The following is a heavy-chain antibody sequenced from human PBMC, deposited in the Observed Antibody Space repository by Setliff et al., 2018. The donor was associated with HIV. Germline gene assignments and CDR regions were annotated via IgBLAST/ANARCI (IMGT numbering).Heavy chain of an antibody. J-gene: IGHJ4*02. Sequence: ASVKVSCKVSGGTFTRNCISWVRQAPGQGLEWMGGINPTSAGTNYAQKFQGRVTMTRDTSISTAYMELSRLRLDDTAVYYCARVPLSGWLYFDYWGQGTLVTVSS. CDR1: GGTFTRNC. D-gene: IGHD6-19*01. V-gene: IGHV1-2*02. CDR3: ARVPLSGWLYFDY. CDR2: INPTSAGT.